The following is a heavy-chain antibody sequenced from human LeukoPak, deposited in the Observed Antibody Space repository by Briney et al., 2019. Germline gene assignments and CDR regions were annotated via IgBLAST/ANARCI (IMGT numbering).Heavy chain of an antibody. CDR1: GFSFSSYW. D-gene: IGHD6-19*01. CDR3: ARGLRYSSGWYVFDY. V-gene: IGHV3-7*01. CDR2: TQPDGGAQ. J-gene: IGHJ4*02. Sequence: GGSLRLSCAASGFSFSSYWMSWVRQAPGKGLEWVASTQPDGGAQYYVDSVRGRFTISRDNSKNTLYLQMNSLRVEDTAAYYCARGLRYSSGWYVFDYWGQGTLVTVSS.